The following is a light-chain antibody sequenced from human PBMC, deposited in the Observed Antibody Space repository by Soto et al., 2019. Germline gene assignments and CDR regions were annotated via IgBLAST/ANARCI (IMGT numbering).Light chain of an antibody. V-gene: IGLV2-8*01. CDR1: SSDIGGYDH. Sequence: QSALTQPPSASGSPGQSVTISCTGTSSDIGGYDHVSWYRQDPGKAPKVMIYEVTKRPSGVPDRFSGSKAGNTASLTVFGLQAEGEAEYYCCSYVGARTYVFGTGTKVTVL. CDR3: CSYVGARTYV. J-gene: IGLJ1*01. CDR2: EVT.